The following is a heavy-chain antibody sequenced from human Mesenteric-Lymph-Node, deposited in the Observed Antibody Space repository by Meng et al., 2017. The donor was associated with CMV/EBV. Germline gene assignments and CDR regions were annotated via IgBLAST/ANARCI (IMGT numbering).Heavy chain of an antibody. D-gene: IGHD3-10*01. CDR1: GYTFINYD. CDR2: MNPKSGNT. Sequence: CTSSGYTFINYDINWVRQATGHELEWMGWMNPKSGNTGYAQKLQGRVTMTRDTSIDTAYLELTSLGSDDTAVYYCARWFKGIGADYWGQGTLVTVSS. J-gene: IGHJ4*02. CDR3: ARWFKGIGADY. V-gene: IGHV1-8*01.